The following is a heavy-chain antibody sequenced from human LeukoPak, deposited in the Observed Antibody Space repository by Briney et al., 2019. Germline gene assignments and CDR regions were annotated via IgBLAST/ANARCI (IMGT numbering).Heavy chain of an antibody. CDR1: GGSISSSNYY. V-gene: IGHV4-39*07. Sequence: SETLSLICTFSGGSISSSNYYGGWVRQPPGKGLEWIGSIYYSGSTYYNPSVKSRVTRSLVPAQNQFSRKLSAVTAPDPALYYCAREPGPPHRQGLEWGQGTLVTV. CDR2: IYYSGST. D-gene: IGHD1-1*01. J-gene: IGHJ4*02. CDR3: AREPGPPHRQGLE.